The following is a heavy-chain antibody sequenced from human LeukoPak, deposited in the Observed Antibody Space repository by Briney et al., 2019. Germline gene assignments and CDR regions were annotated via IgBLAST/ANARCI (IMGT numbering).Heavy chain of an antibody. CDR1: GGSFSGYY. Sequence: SETLSLTCAVYGGSFSGYYWGWIRQPPGKGLEWLGSLYYSGSTNYNPSLKSRVTISVDTSKNQFSLKLSSVTAADTAVYYCARVYSSSWYQFDYWGQGTLVTVSS. CDR2: LYYSGST. V-gene: IGHV4-59*01. CDR3: ARVYSSSWYQFDY. J-gene: IGHJ4*02. D-gene: IGHD6-13*01.